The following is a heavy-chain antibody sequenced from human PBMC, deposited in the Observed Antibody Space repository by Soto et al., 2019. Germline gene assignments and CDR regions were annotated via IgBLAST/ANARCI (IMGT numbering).Heavy chain of an antibody. CDR2: ISGSGGST. Sequence: EVQLLESGGGLVQPGGSLRLSCAASGFTFSSYAMSWVRQAPGKGLEWVSAISGSGGSTYYADSVKGRFTISRDNSKNTLYLQMNSLRAEDTAVYYCAKAIVVVVAATPSYGMDVWGQGTTVTVSS. J-gene: IGHJ6*02. V-gene: IGHV3-23*01. CDR3: AKAIVVVVAATPSYGMDV. CDR1: GFTFSSYA. D-gene: IGHD2-15*01.